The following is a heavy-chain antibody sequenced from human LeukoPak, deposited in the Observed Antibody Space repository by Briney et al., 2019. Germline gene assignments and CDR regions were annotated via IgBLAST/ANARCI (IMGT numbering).Heavy chain of an antibody. Sequence: SETLSLTCTVSGGSISSSSYYWGWIRQPPGKGLEWIGSIYYSGSTYYNPSLKSRVTISVDTSKNQFSLRLSSVTAADTAVYYCARRIVVTRGFDYWGQGTLVTVSS. J-gene: IGHJ4*02. CDR3: ARRIVVTRGFDY. CDR2: IYYSGST. CDR1: GGSISSSSYY. D-gene: IGHD4-23*01. V-gene: IGHV4-39*01.